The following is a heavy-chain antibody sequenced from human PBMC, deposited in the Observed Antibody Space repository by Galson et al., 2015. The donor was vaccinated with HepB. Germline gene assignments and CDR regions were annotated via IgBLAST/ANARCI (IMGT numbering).Heavy chain of an antibody. CDR1: GFTFSSYG. J-gene: IGHJ4*02. D-gene: IGHD5-24*01. CDR3: AKFGDLEMATISGSGDAFDY. Sequence: SLRLSCAASGFTFSSYGMHWVRQAPGKGLEWVAFIRYDGSNKYYADSVKGRFTISRDNSKNTLYLQMNSLRAEDAAVYYCAKFGDLEMATISGSGDAFDYWGQGTLVTVSS. V-gene: IGHV3-30*02. CDR2: IRYDGSNK.